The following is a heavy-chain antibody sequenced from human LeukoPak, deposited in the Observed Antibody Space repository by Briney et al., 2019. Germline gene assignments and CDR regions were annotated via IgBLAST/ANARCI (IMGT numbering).Heavy chain of an antibody. D-gene: IGHD2-2*01. Sequence: WESLRLSCAASGFTFSSYSMSWIRQAPGKGLEWVSAISGSGSSTYYADSVKGRFTISRDNSKNTLYLQMNSLRAEDTAVYYCAKDLVVPAAYYYYGMDVWGQGTTVTVSS. CDR3: AKDLVVPAAYYYYGMDV. CDR2: ISGSGSST. CDR1: GFTFSSYS. J-gene: IGHJ6*02. V-gene: IGHV3-23*01.